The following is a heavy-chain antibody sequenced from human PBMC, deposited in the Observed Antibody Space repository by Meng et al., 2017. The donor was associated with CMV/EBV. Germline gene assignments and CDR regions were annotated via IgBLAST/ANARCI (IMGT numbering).Heavy chain of an antibody. CDR3: AHRGSYGYHGY. V-gene: IGHV2-5*02. Sequence: QILSKCSRPTRVNPTMTLPLTCPFSGFSLGTSGVGVGWFRQPPGKALEWLALIYWDNDKRYSPSLKSRLTITKDTSKNQVVLTMTNMDPVDTATYYCAHRGSYGYHGYWGQGTLVTVSS. J-gene: IGHJ4*02. D-gene: IGHD5-18*01. CDR1: GFSLGTSGVG. CDR2: IYWDNDK.